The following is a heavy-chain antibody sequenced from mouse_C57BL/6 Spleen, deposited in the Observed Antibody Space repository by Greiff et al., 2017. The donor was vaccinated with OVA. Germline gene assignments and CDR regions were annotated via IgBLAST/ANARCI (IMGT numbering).Heavy chain of an antibody. CDR3: AITSNYYGSSYGYFDY. Sequence: VQLQQPGAELVMPGASVKLSCKASGYTFTSYWMHWVKQRPGKGLEWIGEIDPSDSYTNYNQKFKGKSTLTGDKSSSTAYMQISSLTSEDSAVYYCAITSNYYGSSYGYFDYWGKGTTLTVSS. V-gene: IGHV1-69*01. CDR2: IDPSDSYT. D-gene: IGHD1-1*01. J-gene: IGHJ2*01. CDR1: GYTFTSYW.